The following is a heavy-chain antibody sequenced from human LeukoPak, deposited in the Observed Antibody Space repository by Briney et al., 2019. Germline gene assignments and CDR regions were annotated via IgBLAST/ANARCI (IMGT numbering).Heavy chain of an antibody. V-gene: IGHV5-51*03. CDR2: IYPGDSDT. D-gene: IGHD6-19*01. CDR1: GYSFTSYW. Sequence: QPGESLKISCKGSGYSFTSYWIGWVRQMPGKGLEWMGIIYPGDSDTRYSPSFQGQVTISADKSISTAYLQWSSLKASDTAMYYCARLRYSSGWYNLAEYFQHWGQGTLVTVSS. CDR3: ARLRYSSGWYNLAEYFQH. J-gene: IGHJ1*01.